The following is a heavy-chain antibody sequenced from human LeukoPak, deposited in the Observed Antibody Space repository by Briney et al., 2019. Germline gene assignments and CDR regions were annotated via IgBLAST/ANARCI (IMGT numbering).Heavy chain of an antibody. V-gene: IGHV3-23*01. CDR1: GFTFSSYA. J-gene: IGHJ4*02. Sequence: GGSLRLSCAASGFTFSSYAMCWVRQALGKGLEWVSLISGDGANTYYPDSVKGRFTISRDNSKNTLYLQMNSLRAEDTALYYCAPDLRGSASSLDDWGQGTLVTVSS. D-gene: IGHD6-25*01. CDR2: ISGDGANT. CDR3: APDLRGSASSLDD.